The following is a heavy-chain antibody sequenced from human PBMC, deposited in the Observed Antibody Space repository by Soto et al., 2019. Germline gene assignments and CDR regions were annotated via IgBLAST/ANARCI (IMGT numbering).Heavy chain of an antibody. CDR1: GYTFTSYG. Sequence: ASVKVSFKASGYTFTSYGISWVRQAPGQGLEWMGWISAYNGNTNYAQKLQGRVTMTTDTSTSTAYMELRSLRSDDTAVYYCARGRVSYCGGDCPFDPWGQGTLVTVS. D-gene: IGHD2-21*02. V-gene: IGHV1-18*01. J-gene: IGHJ5*02. CDR3: ARGRVSYCGGDCPFDP. CDR2: ISAYNGNT.